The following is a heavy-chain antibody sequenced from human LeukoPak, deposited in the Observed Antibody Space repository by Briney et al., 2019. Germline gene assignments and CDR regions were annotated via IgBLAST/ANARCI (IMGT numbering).Heavy chain of an antibody. Sequence: ASVKVSCKASGYTFTSYDINWVRQATGQGLEWMGWMNPNSGNTGYAQKFQGRVTMTRNTSISTAYMELSSLRSEDTAVYYCARVGTGAYYYGSSGYYHWGQGTPVTVSS. CDR2: MNPNSGNT. D-gene: IGHD3-22*01. CDR3: ARVGTGAYYYGSSGYYH. J-gene: IGHJ4*02. CDR1: GYTFTSYD. V-gene: IGHV1-8*01.